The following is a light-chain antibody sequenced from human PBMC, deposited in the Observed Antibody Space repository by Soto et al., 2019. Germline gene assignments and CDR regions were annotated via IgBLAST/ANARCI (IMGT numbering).Light chain of an antibody. CDR2: GAS. CDR3: QQYSSSPGYT. V-gene: IGKV3-20*01. J-gene: IGKJ2*01. Sequence: EIVLTQSPGTLSLSPGERATLSCRASQSVSSNYLAWYRQKPGQAPRLLIYGASNRATGIPDRFSGSGSGTDFTLTISRLEPEDFAVYYWQQYSSSPGYTCGQGTKLEIK. CDR1: QSVSSNY.